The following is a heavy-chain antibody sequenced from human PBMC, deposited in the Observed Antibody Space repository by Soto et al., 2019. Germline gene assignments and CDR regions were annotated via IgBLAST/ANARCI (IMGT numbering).Heavy chain of an antibody. J-gene: IGHJ4*02. V-gene: IGHV3-15*07. Sequence: EVQLVESGGGLVKSGGSLRLSCAASDLAFSNTWMNWVRQAPGKGLEWVGRIKSKIDGGAIDYAAPVKGRFTISRDDSESTLFLQMNSLQTEDTALYYCATVGSITTAGTPFDYWGQGTLVTVSS. D-gene: IGHD6-13*01. CDR2: IKSKIDGGAI. CDR3: ATVGSITTAGTPFDY. CDR1: DLAFSNTW.